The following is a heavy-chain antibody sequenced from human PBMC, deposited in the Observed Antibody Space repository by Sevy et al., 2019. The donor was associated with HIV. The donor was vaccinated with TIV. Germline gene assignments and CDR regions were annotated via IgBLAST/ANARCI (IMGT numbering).Heavy chain of an antibody. CDR3: AAARLLYGGLYYFDY. J-gene: IGHJ4*02. CDR2: IVVGSGNT. Sequence: ASVKVSCKASGFTFTSSAVQWVRQARGQRLEWIGWIVVGSGNTNYAQKFQERVTITRDMSTSPAYMELSSLRSEDTAVYYCAAARLLYGGLYYFDYWGQGTLVTVSS. CDR1: GFTFTSSA. D-gene: IGHD5-12*01. V-gene: IGHV1-58*01.